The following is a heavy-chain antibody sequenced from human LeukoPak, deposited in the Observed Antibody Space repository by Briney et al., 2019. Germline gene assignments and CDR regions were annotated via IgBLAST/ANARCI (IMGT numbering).Heavy chain of an antibody. CDR3: ARQPKLAAAGTYPDY. V-gene: IGHV5-51*01. CDR2: IYPGDSDT. CDR1: GYSFTIYW. J-gene: IGHJ4*02. Sequence: NAGQSLKISRNGSGYSFTIYWIGCVRHLPGNCLEWMGIIYPGDSDTRYSPSFQGQVTISADKSISTAYLQWSSLKASDTAMYYCARQPKLAAAGTYPDYWGQGTLVTVSS. D-gene: IGHD6-13*01.